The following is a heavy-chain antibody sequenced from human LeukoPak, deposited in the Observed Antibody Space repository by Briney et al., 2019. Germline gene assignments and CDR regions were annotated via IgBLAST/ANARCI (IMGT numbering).Heavy chain of an antibody. CDR1: GFTFSNYAM. Sequence: PGGSLRLSCTASGFTFSNYAMSWVRQPPGKGLEWIGEIYHSGSTNYNPSLKSRVTISVDKSKNQFSLILSSVTAADTAMYYCATSPHASCFDFWGQGTLVTVSS. J-gene: IGHJ4*02. CDR2: IYHSGST. V-gene: IGHV4-4*02. CDR3: ATSPHASCFDF. D-gene: IGHD6-6*01.